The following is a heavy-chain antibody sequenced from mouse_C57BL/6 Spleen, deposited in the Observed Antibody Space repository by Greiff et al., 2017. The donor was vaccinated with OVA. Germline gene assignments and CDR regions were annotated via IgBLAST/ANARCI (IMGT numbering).Heavy chain of an antibody. CDR2: ISDGGSYT. D-gene: IGHD2-1*01. CDR1: GFTFSSYA. J-gene: IGHJ3*01. CDR3: ARDRDYGNYGFAY. Sequence: EVKVEESGGGLVKPGGSLKLSCAASGFTFSSYAMSWVRQTPEKRLEWVATISDGGSYTYYPDNVKGRFTISRDNAKNNLYLQMSHLKSEDTAMYYCARDRDYGNYGFAYWGQGTLVTVSA. V-gene: IGHV5-4*01.